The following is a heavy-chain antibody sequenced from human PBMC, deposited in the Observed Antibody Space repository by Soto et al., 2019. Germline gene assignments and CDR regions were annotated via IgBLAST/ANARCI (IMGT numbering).Heavy chain of an antibody. J-gene: IGHJ4*02. CDR2: IKQDGSER. Sequence: EVQLVESGGGLVQPGGSLRLSCAASGFTFSNYWMSWVRQAPGKGLEWVANIKQDGSERTYVDSVKGRFTISRDNAKNSLYLQLNSLRAEDTAVYYCARAGSENDYWGQGNLVTVSS. D-gene: IGHD3-10*01. CDR3: ARAGSENDY. CDR1: GFTFSNYW. V-gene: IGHV3-7*05.